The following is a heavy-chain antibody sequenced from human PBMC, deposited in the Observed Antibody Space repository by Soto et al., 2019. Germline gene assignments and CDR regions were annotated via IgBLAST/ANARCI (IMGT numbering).Heavy chain of an antibody. CDR1: GGTFSSYA. J-gene: IGHJ5*02. Sequence: ASVKVSCKASGGTFSSYAISWVRQATGQGLEWMGWMNPNSGNTGYAQKFQGRVTMTRNTSISTAYMELSSLRSEDTAVYYCARGDIVDNWFDPWGQGTLVTVSS. CDR2: MNPNSGNT. CDR3: ARGDIVDNWFDP. D-gene: IGHD2-15*01. V-gene: IGHV1-8*02.